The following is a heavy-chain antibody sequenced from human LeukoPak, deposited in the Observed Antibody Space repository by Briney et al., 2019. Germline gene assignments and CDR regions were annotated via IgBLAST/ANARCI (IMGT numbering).Heavy chain of an antibody. D-gene: IGHD2-21*02. V-gene: IGHV4-59*08. CDR3: ARHYSPSFCGGDCYTFDY. CDR1: GASISSFY. J-gene: IGHJ4*02. Sequence: SETLSLTCTVSGASISSFYWSWIRQSPDKGLEWIGYIYSTVSTSYNPSLKGRVIMSLDTSKNQFSLKLTSVTAADTAVYFCARHYSPSFCGGDCYTFDYWGQGTLVTVSS. CDR2: IYSTVST.